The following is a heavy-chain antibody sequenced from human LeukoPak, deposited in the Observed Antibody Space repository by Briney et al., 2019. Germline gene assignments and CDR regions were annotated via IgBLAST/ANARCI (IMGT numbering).Heavy chain of an antibody. CDR1: GDTSTEHY. Sequence: ASVKVSCKASGDTSTEHYMRWVPQAPGQGLEWMGGIKPDSGDTHYVQKFQGRVTMTSNTSITTADMAQRQGSGYTAVYYCARFDPDCGTFHYWGQGTVVTVSS. J-gene: IGHJ4*02. CDR3: ARFDPDCGTFHY. CDR2: IKPDSGDT. D-gene: IGHD2-21*02. V-gene: IGHV1-2*02.